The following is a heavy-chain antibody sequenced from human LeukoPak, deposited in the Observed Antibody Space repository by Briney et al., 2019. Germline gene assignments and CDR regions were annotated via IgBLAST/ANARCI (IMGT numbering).Heavy chain of an antibody. J-gene: IGHJ5*02. CDR3: AREVLYCSGGSCYNWFDP. Sequence: SETLSLTCTVSGGSISGYYWSWSRQPPGKGLEYIGYIHYNGRTDSNPSLKSRVTMSVDTSKNQFSLKLSSVTAADTAVYYCAREVLYCSGGSCYNWFDPWGQGTLVTVSS. V-gene: IGHV4-59*12. CDR2: IHYNGRT. CDR1: GGSISGYY. D-gene: IGHD2-15*01.